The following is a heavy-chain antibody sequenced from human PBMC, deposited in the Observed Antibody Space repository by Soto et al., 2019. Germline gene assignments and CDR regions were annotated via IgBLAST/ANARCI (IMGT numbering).Heavy chain of an antibody. Sequence: GESLKISCKGSGYSFTSYWIGWVRQMPGKGLEWMGIIYPGDSGTRYSPSFQGQVTISADKSISTAYLQWSSLKASDTAMYYCARHGSTYYYDSSGYSGAFDIWGQGTMVTVSS. D-gene: IGHD3-22*01. CDR2: IYPGDSGT. V-gene: IGHV5-51*01. CDR3: ARHGSTYYYDSSGYSGAFDI. J-gene: IGHJ3*02. CDR1: GYSFTSYW.